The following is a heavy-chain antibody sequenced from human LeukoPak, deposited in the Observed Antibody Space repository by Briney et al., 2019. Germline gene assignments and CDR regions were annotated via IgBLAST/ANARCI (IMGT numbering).Heavy chain of an antibody. Sequence: ASETLSLTCAVYGGSLSGYYWSWMRQPPGKGLEWIGEINHSGSTNYNPSLKSRVTISVDTSKNQFSLKLSSVTAADTAVYYCARAPRGVPAALNYYYGMDVWGKGTTVTVSS. CDR2: INHSGST. D-gene: IGHD2-2*01. CDR1: GGSLSGYY. V-gene: IGHV4-34*01. CDR3: ARAPRGVPAALNYYYGMDV. J-gene: IGHJ6*04.